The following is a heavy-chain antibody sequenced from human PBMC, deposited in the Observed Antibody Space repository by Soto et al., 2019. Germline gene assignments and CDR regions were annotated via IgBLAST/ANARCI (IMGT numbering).Heavy chain of an antibody. CDR3: ARELLGFGEFYFDY. J-gene: IGHJ4*02. CDR2: IKQDGSEK. Sequence: EVQLVESGGGVVQPGGSLRLSCAASGFTFSSYWMSWVRQAPGKGLEWVANIKQDGSEKYYVDSVKGRFTISRDNAKNSLYLQMNSLRAEDPAVYYCARELLGFGEFYFDYWGQGTLVTVSS. V-gene: IGHV3-7*01. CDR1: GFTFSSYW. D-gene: IGHD3-10*01.